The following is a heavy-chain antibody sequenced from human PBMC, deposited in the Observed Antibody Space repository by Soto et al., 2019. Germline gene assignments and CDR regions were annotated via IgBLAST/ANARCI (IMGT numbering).Heavy chain of an antibody. CDR1: GFTFSSYA. V-gene: IGHV3-23*01. CDR2: ISGSGGST. J-gene: IGHJ4*02. Sequence: LSLSCAASGFTFSSYAMNWLRQAPGKGLEWVSAISGSGGSTYYADSVRGRAAISRDNSHNTVFLQMSSLRVEDTAIYFCAKDHSRGYAFGPHYFFDYSGQGNLVTVYS. D-gene: IGHD5-12*01. CDR3: AKDHSRGYAFGPHYFFDY.